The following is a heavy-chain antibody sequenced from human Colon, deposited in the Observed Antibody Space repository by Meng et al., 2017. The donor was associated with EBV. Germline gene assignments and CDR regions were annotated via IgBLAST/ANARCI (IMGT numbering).Heavy chain of an antibody. Sequence: QLQPEESGPGLGRPSETLSLTCSVSGDSISGSGDYWGWVRQPPGKGLEWIGNIYYTGSTYYNPSLKSRVTISVDTSKNQFSLKVTSMTAADTAVYYCARDGPLLWGPGTLVTVSS. V-gene: IGHV4-39*07. CDR2: IYYTGST. J-gene: IGHJ4*02. CDR1: GDSISGSGDY. CDR3: ARDGPLL.